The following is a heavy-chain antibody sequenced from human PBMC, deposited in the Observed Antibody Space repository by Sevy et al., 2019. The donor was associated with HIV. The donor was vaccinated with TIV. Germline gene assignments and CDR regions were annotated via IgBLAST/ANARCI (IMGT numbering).Heavy chain of an antibody. CDR3: ARWLTSGWVGGFDY. J-gene: IGHJ4*02. V-gene: IGHV3-7*03. Sequence: GGSLRLSCAASGLTFSKNWMSWVRQAPGQGLEWVGNIKHDGSEKHYVDSVKGRFTISRDNIMNSLYLQMNSLRVEDTAVYYCARWLTSGWVGGFDYWGQRTLVTVSS. D-gene: IGHD6-19*01. CDR2: IKHDGSEK. CDR1: GLTFSKNW.